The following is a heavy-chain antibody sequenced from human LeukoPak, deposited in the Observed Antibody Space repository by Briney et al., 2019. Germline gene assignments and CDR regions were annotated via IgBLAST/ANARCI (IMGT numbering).Heavy chain of an antibody. CDR3: AKIGVYCSGGSCSYYFDY. Sequence: GGSLRLSCTVSGFTLSSYEMSWIRQAPGKGLEWVSRIDYDGGSGHYADSVKGRFTISRDNAKNSLYLQMNSLRAEDMALYYCAKIGVYCSGGSCSYYFDYWGQGTLVTVSS. D-gene: IGHD2-15*01. CDR2: IDYDGGSG. J-gene: IGHJ4*02. V-gene: IGHV3-20*04. CDR1: GFTLSSYE.